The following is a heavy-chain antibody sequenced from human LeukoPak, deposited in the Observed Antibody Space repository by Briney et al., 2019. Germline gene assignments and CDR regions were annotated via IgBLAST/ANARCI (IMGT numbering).Heavy chain of an antibody. V-gene: IGHV3-49*04. J-gene: IGHJ5*02. D-gene: IGHD3-3*01. CDR2: IRRKVVGETT. Sequence: GGSLRVSCMPSGYTFGDHAMSWVRQAPGKGREWVSFIRRKVVGETTEYAASVKGRFTTSRDDTKSIAYQQISSLRTEETAVYYCTRPFWSGYALLFAPWGQGTLVTVSS. CDR3: TRPFWSGYALLFAP. CDR1: GYTFGDHA.